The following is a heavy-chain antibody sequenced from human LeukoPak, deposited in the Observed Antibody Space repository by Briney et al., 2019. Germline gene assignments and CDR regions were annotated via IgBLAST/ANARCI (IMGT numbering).Heavy chain of an antibody. CDR1: GFPFSIHS. CDR3: ARDFRTQLDGYSPPYHFDY. CDR2: IDSSSTHI. D-gene: IGHD5-24*01. V-gene: IGHV3-21*01. Sequence: GGSLRLSCAASGFPFSIHSMSWVRQAPGKGLELVSSIDSSSTHIYYADSMKGRFTISRDNAKNSLFLQMNSLRAEDTAVYYCARDFRTQLDGYSPPYHFDYWGQGALVTVSS. J-gene: IGHJ4*02.